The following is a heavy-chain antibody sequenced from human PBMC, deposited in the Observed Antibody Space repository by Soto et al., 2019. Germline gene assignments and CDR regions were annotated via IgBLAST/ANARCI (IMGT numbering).Heavy chain of an antibody. J-gene: IGHJ4*02. Sequence: GGSLRLSCAASGFTFSSYEMNWVRQAPGKGLEWVSYISSSGSTIYYADSVKGRFTISRDNAKNSLYLQMNSLRAEDTAVYYCARYCSSTSCYTDGGLDYWGQGTLVTVSS. CDR2: ISSSGSTI. V-gene: IGHV3-48*03. CDR1: GFTFSSYE. D-gene: IGHD2-2*02. CDR3: ARYCSSTSCYTDGGLDY.